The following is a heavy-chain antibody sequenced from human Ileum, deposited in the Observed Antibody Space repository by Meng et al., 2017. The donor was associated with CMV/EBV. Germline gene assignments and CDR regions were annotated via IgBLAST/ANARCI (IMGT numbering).Heavy chain of an antibody. CDR3: AKGGSGSYLFDP. CDR1: GFIFSHYG. D-gene: IGHD3-16*02. CDR2: IWGDGTNK. J-gene: IGHJ5*02. Sequence: CVASGFIFSHYGMHWVRQAPGKGLEWVAVIWGDGTNKYYADSVKGRFTISRDDSKNTLYLQMNSLRPEDTAVYYCAKGGSGSYLFDPWGQGTLVTVSS. V-gene: IGHV3-33*06.